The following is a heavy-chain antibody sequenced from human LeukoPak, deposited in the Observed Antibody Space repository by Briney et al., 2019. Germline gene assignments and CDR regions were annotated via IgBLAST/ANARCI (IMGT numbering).Heavy chain of an antibody. CDR2: IYYSGST. CDR3: ARYTDPGIAVAGSFDP. J-gene: IGHJ5*02. D-gene: IGHD6-19*01. CDR1: GGSISSSSYY. V-gene: IGHV4-39*07. Sequence: PSETLSLTCTASGGSISSSSYYWGWIRQPPGKGLEWIGSIYYSGSTYYNPSLKSRVTISVDTSKNQFSLKLSSVTAADTAVYYCARYTDPGIAVAGSFDPWGQGTLVTVSS.